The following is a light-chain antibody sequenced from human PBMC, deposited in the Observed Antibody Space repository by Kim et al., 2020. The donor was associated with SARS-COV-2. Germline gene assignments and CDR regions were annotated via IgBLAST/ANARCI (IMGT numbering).Light chain of an antibody. CDR3: QTWGTGIRV. CDR2: LNSDGSH. Sequence: ASVKLTCTLSSGHSRYAIAWHQQQPEKCLRYLMKLNSDGSHSKGDGIPDRFSGSSSGAERYLTISSLQSEDEADYYCQTWGTGIRVFGGGTQLTVL. V-gene: IGLV4-69*01. J-gene: IGLJ3*02. CDR1: SGHSRYA.